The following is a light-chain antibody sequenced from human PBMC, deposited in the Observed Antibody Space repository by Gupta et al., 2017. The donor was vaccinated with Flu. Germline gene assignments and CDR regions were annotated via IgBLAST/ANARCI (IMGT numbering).Light chain of an antibody. Sequence: VLTHSPGTLSLSPGERATLSCRASQSVSSSYLAWYQQKPGQAPRLLIYGASSRATGIPDRFSGSGSGTDFTLTISRLEPEDFAVYYCQQYGSSPLTFGGGTKVEIK. V-gene: IGKV3-20*01. CDR3: QQYGSSPLT. J-gene: IGKJ4*01. CDR1: QSVSSSY. CDR2: GAS.